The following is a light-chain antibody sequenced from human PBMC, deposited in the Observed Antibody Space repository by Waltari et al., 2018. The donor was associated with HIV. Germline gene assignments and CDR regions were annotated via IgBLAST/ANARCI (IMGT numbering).Light chain of an antibody. CDR1: TSHIGTNP. CDR2: RNN. CDR3: AAWDDTLTVV. Sequence: QSVLTQPPSASGTPGQSVTISCSGTTSHIGTNPAHWYQQFPGTAPKLLIYRNNKRPSGVPDRFSGSKSGTSASLAISGLRSDDEADYYCAAWDDTLTVVFGGGTKLTVL. V-gene: IGLV1-47*01. J-gene: IGLJ2*01.